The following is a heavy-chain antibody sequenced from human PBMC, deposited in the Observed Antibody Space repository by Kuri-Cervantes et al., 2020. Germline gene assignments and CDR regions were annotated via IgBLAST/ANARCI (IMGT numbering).Heavy chain of an antibody. CDR1: GFTFSSSA. CDR3: AKDSFSGYYDSSGYYDT. CDR2: ISWNRGSI. D-gene: IGHD3-22*01. J-gene: IGHJ4*02. Sequence: GGSLRLSCSASGFTFSSSAMNWVRQAPGKGLEWVSGISWNRGSIGYADSVKGRFTISRDNAKNSLYLQMNSLRAEDTALYYCAKDSFSGYYDSSGYYDTWGQGTLVTVSS. V-gene: IGHV3-9*01.